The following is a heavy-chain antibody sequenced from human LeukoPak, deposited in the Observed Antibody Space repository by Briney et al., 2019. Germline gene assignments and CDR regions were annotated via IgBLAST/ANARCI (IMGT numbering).Heavy chain of an antibody. CDR3: ARDTGRSGTYFSY. CDR1: GFTFSSSA. CDR2: ISYDGSKT. V-gene: IGHV3-30*04. D-gene: IGHD3-10*01. J-gene: IGHJ4*02. Sequence: GGSLRLSCAASGFTFSSSAMHWVRQAPGKGLEWVAVISYDGSKTSYADSVKGRFTISRDDSRNTLFLQMDSLRTGDTAVYYCARDTGRSGTYFSYWGQGTLVTVSS.